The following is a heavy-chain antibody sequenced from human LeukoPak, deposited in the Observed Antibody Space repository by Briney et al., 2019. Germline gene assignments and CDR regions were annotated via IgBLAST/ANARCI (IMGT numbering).Heavy chain of an antibody. D-gene: IGHD3-3*01. CDR3: ARVKTGPFLTRGAVESGAASE. Sequence: SETLSLTCTVSGGSISSGGYYWSWIRQHPGKGLEWIGYIYYSGSTYYNPSLKSRVTISVDTSKNQFSLKLSSVTAAYTAVYYCARVKTGPFLTRGAVESGAASEWGQGTLVTVSS. J-gene: IGHJ4*02. CDR2: IYYSGST. CDR1: GGSISSGGYY. V-gene: IGHV4-31*03.